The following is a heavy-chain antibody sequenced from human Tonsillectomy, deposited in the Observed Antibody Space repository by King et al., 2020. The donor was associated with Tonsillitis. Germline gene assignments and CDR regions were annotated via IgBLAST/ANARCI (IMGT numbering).Heavy chain of an antibody. CDR3: AKDDTVKRGPYFDGSGYPDF. D-gene: IGHD3-22*01. Sequence: VQLVESGGGLVQPGGSLRLSCAASGFTFTRYVMNWVRQAPGKGLEWISSISRSSDSINYADSVKGRFTISRDSSKNTLYLQMNSLRVEDTAVYYCAKDDTVKRGPYFDGSGYPDFWGPGTLVTVSS. CDR2: ISRSSDSI. J-gene: IGHJ4*02. CDR1: GFTFTRYV. V-gene: IGHV3-23*04.